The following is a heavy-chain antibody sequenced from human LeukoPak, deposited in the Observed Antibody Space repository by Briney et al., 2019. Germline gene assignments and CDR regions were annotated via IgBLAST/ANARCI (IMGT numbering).Heavy chain of an antibody. V-gene: IGHV7-4-1*02. CDR3: ARDLGKWLVQGGDY. CDR2: INTNTGNP. D-gene: IGHD6-19*01. Sequence: ASVKVSCKTSGYTFTVYYMHWVRQAPGQGLEWMGWINTNTGNPTYAQGFTGRFVFSLDTSVSTAYLQISSLKAEDTAVYYCARDLGKWLVQGGDYWGQGTLVTVSS. CDR1: GYTFTVYY. J-gene: IGHJ4*02.